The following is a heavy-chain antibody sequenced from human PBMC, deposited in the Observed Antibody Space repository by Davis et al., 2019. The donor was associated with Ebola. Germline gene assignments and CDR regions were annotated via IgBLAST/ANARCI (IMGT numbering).Heavy chain of an antibody. CDR1: GGSISSSSYY. CDR2: IYYSGTT. CDR3: ARLYYYDSSGYYYGRFDY. V-gene: IGHV4-39*01. Sequence: SETLSLTCTVSGGSISSSSYYWGWIRQPPGKGWEWIANIYYSGTTYYNPSLKSRVTISVDTSKNQFSLKLSSVTAADTAVYYCARLYYYDSSGYYYGRFDYWGQGILVTVSS. J-gene: IGHJ4*02. D-gene: IGHD3-22*01.